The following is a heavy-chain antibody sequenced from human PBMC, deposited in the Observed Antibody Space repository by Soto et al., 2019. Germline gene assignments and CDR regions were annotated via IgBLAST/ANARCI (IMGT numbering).Heavy chain of an antibody. CDR3: ANHPGSHVTIFGVVINYYYMDV. CDR2: ISGSGGST. D-gene: IGHD3-3*01. Sequence: GGSLRLSCAASGFTFSSYAMSWVRQAPGKGLEWVSAISGSGGSTYYADSVKGRFTISRDNSKNTLYLQMNSLRAEDTAVYYCANHPGSHVTIFGVVINYYYMDVWGKGTTVTVSS. V-gene: IGHV3-23*01. J-gene: IGHJ6*03. CDR1: GFTFSSYA.